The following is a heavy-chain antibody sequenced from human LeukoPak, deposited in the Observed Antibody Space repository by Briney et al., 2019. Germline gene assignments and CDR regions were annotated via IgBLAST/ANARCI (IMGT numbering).Heavy chain of an antibody. Sequence: ASVKVSCKASGYTFTSYGISWVRQAPGQGLEWMGWISAYNGNTNYAQKFQGRVTMTRNTSISTAYMELSSLRSEDTAVYYCARGSTGSGSYYAEYFQHWGQGTLVTVSS. CDR3: ARGSTGSGSYYAEYFQH. V-gene: IGHV1-18*01. CDR1: GYTFTSYG. D-gene: IGHD3-10*01. CDR2: ISAYNGNT. J-gene: IGHJ1*01.